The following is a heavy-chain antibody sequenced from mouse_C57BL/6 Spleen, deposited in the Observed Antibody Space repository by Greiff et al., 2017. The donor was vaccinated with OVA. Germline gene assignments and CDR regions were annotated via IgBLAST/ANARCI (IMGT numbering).Heavy chain of an antibody. CDR3: AALTVVAAKNYAMDY. J-gene: IGHJ4*01. CDR1: GYSFTGYF. Sequence: EVQLQQSGPELVKPGDSVKISCKASGYSFTGYFMNWVMQSHGTSLEWIGRINPYTGDTFYNQKFKGKATLTVKKASSAYHMERRSMTAEVSAVYYCAALTVVAAKNYAMDYWGQGTSVTVSS. V-gene: IGHV1-20*01. CDR2: INPYTGDT. D-gene: IGHD1-1*01.